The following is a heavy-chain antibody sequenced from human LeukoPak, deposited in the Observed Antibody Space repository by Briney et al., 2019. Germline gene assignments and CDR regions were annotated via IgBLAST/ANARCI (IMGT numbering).Heavy chain of an antibody. D-gene: IGHD2-2*01. CDR1: GFTFSRNW. CDR3: ARDSAYCSSTSCVGDAFDI. Sequence: GGSLRLSCAASGFTFSRNWMSWVRQAPGKGLEWVANIKQDGSEKNYVDSVKGRFTISRDNAKSSLYLQMNSLRAEDTAVYYCARDSAYCSSTSCVGDAFDIWGQGTMVTVSS. V-gene: IGHV3-7*03. CDR2: IKQDGSEK. J-gene: IGHJ3*02.